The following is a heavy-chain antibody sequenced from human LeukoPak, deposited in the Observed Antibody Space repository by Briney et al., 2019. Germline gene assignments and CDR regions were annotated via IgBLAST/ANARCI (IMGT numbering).Heavy chain of an antibody. CDR1: GGSLSGYY. J-gene: IGHJ4*02. V-gene: IGHV4-34*01. Sequence: SKTLSLTCAVYGGSLSGYYWSWIRQPPGKGLEWIGEINHSGSTNYNPSLKSRVTISVDTSKNQFSLKLSSVTAADTAVYYCARGYSGQANYFDYWGQGTLVTVSS. CDR3: ARGYSGQANYFDY. D-gene: IGHD2-15*01. CDR2: INHSGST.